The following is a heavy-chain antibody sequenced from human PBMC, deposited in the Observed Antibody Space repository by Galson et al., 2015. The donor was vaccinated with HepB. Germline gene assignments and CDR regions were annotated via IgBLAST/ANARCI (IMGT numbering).Heavy chain of an antibody. Sequence: SLRLSCAASGFTFSSYWMTWVRQAPGKGLEWVANIKQDGSEKFYVDSVKGRFTISRDNAQNSLYLHMNSLRVGDTAVYYCAGGSGSYFGARSEYFHHWGQGTLVTVSS. V-gene: IGHV3-7*04. J-gene: IGHJ1*01. D-gene: IGHD1-26*01. CDR2: IKQDGSEK. CDR1: GFTFSSYW. CDR3: AGGSGSYFGARSEYFHH.